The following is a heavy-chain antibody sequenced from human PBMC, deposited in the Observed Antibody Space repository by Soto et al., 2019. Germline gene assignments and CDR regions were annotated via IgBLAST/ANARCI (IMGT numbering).Heavy chain of an antibody. CDR2: IYYSGST. Sequence: SETLSLTCTVSGGSITSSSYYWVLIRQPPGKGLEWIGSIYYSGSTYYNPSLKSLVTISVDTSKNQFSLRLSSVTAADTAVYYCATQEVGGSYVYTFDPWGQGTLVTVSS. CDR1: GGSITSSSYY. CDR3: ATQEVGGSYVYTFDP. D-gene: IGHD1-26*01. V-gene: IGHV4-39*01. J-gene: IGHJ5*02.